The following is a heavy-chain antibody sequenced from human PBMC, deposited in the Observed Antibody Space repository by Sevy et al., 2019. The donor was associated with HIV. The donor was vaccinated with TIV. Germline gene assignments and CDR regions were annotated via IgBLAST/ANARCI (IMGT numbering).Heavy chain of an antibody. Sequence: GGSLRLSCAASGFTFGSYWMTWVRQAPGKGLEWVAKKKEDGSGRIYVDSVRGRFTVSRDNGKKTLYLQMNNLRGEDTALYYCARLYSSASGRGLDNWGQGALVTVSS. V-gene: IGHV3-7*01. D-gene: IGHD3-22*01. CDR1: GFTFGSYW. J-gene: IGHJ4*02. CDR3: ARLYSSASGRGLDN. CDR2: KKEDGSGR.